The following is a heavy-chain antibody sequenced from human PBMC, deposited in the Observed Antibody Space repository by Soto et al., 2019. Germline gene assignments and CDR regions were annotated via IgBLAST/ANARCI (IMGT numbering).Heavy chain of an antibody. J-gene: IGHJ5*02. CDR2: TRNKANSYTT. Sequence: EVQLVESGGGLVQPGGSLRLSCAASGFTFSDHHMDWVRQAPGKGLEWVGRTRNKANSYTTEYAASVKGRFTISRDDSKNSLYLQMNHLKTEDTAVYYCSRDLGSWGQGTLVTVSS. CDR3: SRDLGS. V-gene: IGHV3-72*01. CDR1: GFTFSDHH.